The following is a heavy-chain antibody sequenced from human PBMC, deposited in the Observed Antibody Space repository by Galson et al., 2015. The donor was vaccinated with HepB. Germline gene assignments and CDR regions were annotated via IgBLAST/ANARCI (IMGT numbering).Heavy chain of an antibody. CDR3: ARDPGDDHVDDYSDY. Sequence: TLSLTCTVSGGSISGNYWSWIRQPPGKGLEWIGYISYSGSTNYNPSLKSRVTISGDTSKNQFSLKLSSVTAADTAVYFCARDPGDDHVDDYSDYWGHGTRVTVSS. CDR2: ISYSGST. CDR1: GGSISGNY. V-gene: IGHV4-59*01. D-gene: IGHD2-21*02. J-gene: IGHJ4*01.